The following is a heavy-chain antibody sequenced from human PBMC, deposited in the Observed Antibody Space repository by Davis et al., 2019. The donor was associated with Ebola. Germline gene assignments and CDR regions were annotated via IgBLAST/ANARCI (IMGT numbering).Heavy chain of an antibody. CDR2: LYSDGTT. V-gene: IGHV3-53*01. J-gene: IGHJ4*02. CDR3: TRATGRQDRDWPYFDY. CDR1: GFTVTSKY. Sequence: GGSLRLSCAASGFTVTSKYMAWVRQTPEKGLEWVVLLYSDGTTSYAASVKDRFFVSRDTSRNTLYLQMNSLRVEDTAVYYCTRATGRQDRDWPYFDYWGQGTLVTVSS. D-gene: IGHD3-9*01.